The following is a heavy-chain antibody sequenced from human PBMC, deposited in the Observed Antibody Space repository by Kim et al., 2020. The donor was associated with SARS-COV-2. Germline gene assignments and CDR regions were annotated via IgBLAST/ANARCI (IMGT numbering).Heavy chain of an antibody. CDR1: GGSFSGYY. Sequence: SETLSLTCAVYGGSFSGYYWSWIRQPPGKGLEWIGEINHSGSTNYNPSLKSRVTISVDTSKNQFSLKLSSVTAADTAVYYCARGGGDPDIGVVPAADNWFDPWGQGTLVTVSS. V-gene: IGHV4-34*01. J-gene: IGHJ5*02. CDR2: INHSGST. CDR3: ARGGGDPDIGVVPAADNWFDP. D-gene: IGHD2-2*01.